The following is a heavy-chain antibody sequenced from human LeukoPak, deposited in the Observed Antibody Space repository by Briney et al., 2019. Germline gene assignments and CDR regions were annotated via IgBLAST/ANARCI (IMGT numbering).Heavy chain of an antibody. CDR2: ITRDGSST. D-gene: IGHD3-16*01. Sequence: GGSLRLSCAASGFTFSSSWMHWVRQAPGKGLVWVSRITRDGSSTTYADSVKGRFTASRDNAKNTLYLQMDSLRDDDTAVYYCARDPGYESWSPFWGGMDVWGNGTTVIVSS. J-gene: IGHJ6*04. V-gene: IGHV3-74*01. CDR3: ARDPGYESWSPFWGGMDV. CDR1: GFTFSSSW.